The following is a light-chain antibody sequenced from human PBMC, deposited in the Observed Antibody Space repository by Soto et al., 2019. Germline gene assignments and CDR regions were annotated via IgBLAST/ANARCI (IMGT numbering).Light chain of an antibody. V-gene: IGLV2-14*01. J-gene: IGLJ1*01. CDR3: SAYTTSNALI. CDR1: SSDVGGYDY. Sequence: QSVLTQPASVSGSPGQSVTISCTGTSSDVGGYDYVSWYQQHPGTAPKLILYEVNNRPSGVSNRFSGSKSGNTASLIISGLQTEDEANYYGSAYTTSNALIFGTGTRSPS. CDR2: EVN.